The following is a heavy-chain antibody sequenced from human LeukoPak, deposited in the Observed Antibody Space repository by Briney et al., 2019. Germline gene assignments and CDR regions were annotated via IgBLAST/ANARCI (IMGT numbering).Heavy chain of an antibody. CDR3: AREGVGATPFDY. J-gene: IGHJ4*02. CDR1: SGSISGYY. CDR2: IFYSGST. Sequence: PSETLSLTCTVSSGSISGYYWSWIRQPPGKGLEWIGYIFYSGSTTYNPSLKSRVTMSVDTSKNQFSLKLSSVTAADTAVYYCAREGVGATPFDYWGQGTLVTVSS. V-gene: IGHV4-59*01. D-gene: IGHD1-26*01.